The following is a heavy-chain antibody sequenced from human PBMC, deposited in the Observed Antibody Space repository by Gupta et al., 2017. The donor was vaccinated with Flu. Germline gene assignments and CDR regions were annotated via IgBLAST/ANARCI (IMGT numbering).Heavy chain of an antibody. D-gene: IGHD1-26*01. Sequence: QVQLQESGPGLVKPSETLSLTCAVSGDSISSVSYWGWIRQSPEKGLQWIGSIYHDGSTYYNPSLKSRVTISVDTSNNQFSLKLSSVTAADTAVYYCARDYRRDSMGVDYWGQGTLVTVSS. V-gene: IGHV4-38-2*02. J-gene: IGHJ4*02. CDR3: ARDYRRDSMGVDY. CDR2: IYHDGST. CDR1: GDSISSVSY.